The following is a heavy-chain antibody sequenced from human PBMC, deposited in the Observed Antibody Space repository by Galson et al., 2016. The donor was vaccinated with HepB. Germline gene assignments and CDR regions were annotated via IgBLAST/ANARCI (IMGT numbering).Heavy chain of an antibody. J-gene: IGHJ6*02. CDR3: AKAATPVFYYHGMDV. CDR2: ISAPSDAI. CDR1: GFTFSAST. V-gene: IGHV3-48*02. Sequence: SLRLSCAASGFTFSASTMNWVRQTPEKGLEWVSYISAPSDAIYYADSVKGRFTISRDNSKNTPYLQMNSLRYEDTAVYYCAKAATPVFYYHGMDVWGQGTTVTVSS.